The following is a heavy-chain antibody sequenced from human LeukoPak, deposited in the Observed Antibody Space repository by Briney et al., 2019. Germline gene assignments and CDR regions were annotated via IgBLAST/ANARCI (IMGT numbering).Heavy chain of an antibody. CDR1: GYSFTNYW. CDR2: IYPGDSDT. V-gene: IGHV5-51*01. J-gene: IGHJ4*02. D-gene: IGHD3-9*01. CDR3: ARLYDILTGNSFDY. Sequence: GESLKISCKDSGYSFTNYWIGWVRQMPGKGLEWVGIIYPGDSDTRYSPSFQGQVTVSADKSISTAYLQWSSLKASDTAMYYCARLYDILTGNSFDYWGQGTLATVSS.